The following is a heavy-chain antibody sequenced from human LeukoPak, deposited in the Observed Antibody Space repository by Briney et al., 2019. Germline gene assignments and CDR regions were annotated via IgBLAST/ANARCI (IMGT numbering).Heavy chain of an antibody. V-gene: IGHV3-30*18. CDR3: AKSTTVTQRGYFDY. J-gene: IGHJ4*02. Sequence: PGRSLRLSCAASGFTFSSYDMHWVRQAPAKGLEWVAIISYDGSNKYYADSVKGRFTISRANSKNTLYLQMNSLRAEDTAVYYCAKSTTVTQRGYFDYWGQGTLVTVSS. D-gene: IGHD4-17*01. CDR2: ISYDGSNK. CDR1: GFTFSSYD.